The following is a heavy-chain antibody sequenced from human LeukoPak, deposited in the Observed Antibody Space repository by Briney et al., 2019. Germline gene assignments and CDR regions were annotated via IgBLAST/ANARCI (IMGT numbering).Heavy chain of an antibody. V-gene: IGHV1-46*01. J-gene: IGHJ4*02. D-gene: IGHD3-16*01. CDR1: GYTFTSYY. CDR2: INPSGGST. Sequence: ASVKVSCKASGYTFTSYYMNWVRQAPGQGLEWMGIINPSGGSTSYAQKFQGRVTMTRDTSTSTVYMELSSLRSEDTAVYYCAGELQGGGFDYWGQGTLVTVSS. CDR3: AGELQGGGFDY.